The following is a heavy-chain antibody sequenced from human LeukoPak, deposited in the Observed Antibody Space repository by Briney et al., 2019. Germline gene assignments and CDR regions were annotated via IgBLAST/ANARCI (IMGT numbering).Heavy chain of an antibody. CDR1: GYSFTSHW. V-gene: IGHV5-51*01. D-gene: IGHD6-13*01. J-gene: IGHJ4*02. Sequence: GESLKISCKGSGYSFTSHWIGWVRQMPGKGLEWMGIIYPGDSDTRYSPSFQGQVSISADKSISTAYLQWSSLKASDTATYYCAGHGYSSRVSTGDYWGQGTLVTVSS. CDR3: AGHGYSSRVSTGDY. CDR2: IYPGDSDT.